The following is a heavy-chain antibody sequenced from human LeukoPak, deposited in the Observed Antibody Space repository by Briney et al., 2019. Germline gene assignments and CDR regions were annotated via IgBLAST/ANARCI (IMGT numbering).Heavy chain of an antibody. CDR3: ARHYCCGAVTSFDP. J-gene: IGHJ5*02. CDR2: IYYSGST. CDR1: GGSISSSSYY. D-gene: IGHD2-15*01. V-gene: IGHV4-39*01. Sequence: PSETLSLTCTVSGGSISSSSYYWGWIRQPPGKGLEWIGSIYYSGSTYYNPSLKSRVTISVDTSKNQFSLKLSSVTAADTAVYYCARHYCCGAVTSFDPWGQGTLVTVSS.